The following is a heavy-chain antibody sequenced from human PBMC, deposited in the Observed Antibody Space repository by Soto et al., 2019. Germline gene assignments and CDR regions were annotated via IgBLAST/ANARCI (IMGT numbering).Heavy chain of an antibody. CDR2: IYYSGST. CDR1: GGSISSYY. Sequence: PSETLSLTCTVSGGSISSYYWSWIRQPPGKGLEWIGYIYYSGSTNYNPSLKSRVTISVDTSKNQFSLKLSSVTAADTAVYYCARDSFSGWDFDYWGQGTLVTVSS. CDR3: ARDSFSGWDFDY. D-gene: IGHD6-19*01. V-gene: IGHV4-59*01. J-gene: IGHJ4*02.